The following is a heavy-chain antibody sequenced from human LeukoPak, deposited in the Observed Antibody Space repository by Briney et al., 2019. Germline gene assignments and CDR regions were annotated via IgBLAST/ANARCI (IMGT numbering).Heavy chain of an antibody. CDR2: TSGSGSST. Sequence: GGSLRLSCAASGFTFSTYAMSWVRQAPGKGLEGVSATSGSGSSTYYADSVKGRFAISRDNSKNTLYLQMNSLRAEDTAVYYCAKAQNRGYSYGYPYFDSWGQGTLVTVSS. CDR1: GFTFSTYA. D-gene: IGHD5-18*01. J-gene: IGHJ4*02. CDR3: AKAQNRGYSYGYPYFDS. V-gene: IGHV3-23*01.